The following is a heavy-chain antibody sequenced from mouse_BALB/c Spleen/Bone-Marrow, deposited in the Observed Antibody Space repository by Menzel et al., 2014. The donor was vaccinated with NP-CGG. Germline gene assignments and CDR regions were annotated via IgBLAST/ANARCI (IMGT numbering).Heavy chain of an antibody. D-gene: IGHD2-4*01. Sequence: VQLQQSGAELVMPGASVKMSRKASGYTFTDYWMHWVKQRPGQGLEWIGAIDTSDSYTSYNQKFKGKATLTVDESSSTAYMQLSSLTSEGSAVYYCARKYDYYYAMDYWGQGTSVTVSS. CDR3: ARKYDYYYAMDY. V-gene: IGHV1-69*01. CDR1: GYTFTDYW. CDR2: IDTSDSYT. J-gene: IGHJ4*01.